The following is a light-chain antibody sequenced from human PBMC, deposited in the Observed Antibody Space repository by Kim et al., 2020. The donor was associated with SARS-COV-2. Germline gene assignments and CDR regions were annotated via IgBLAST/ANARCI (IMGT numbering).Light chain of an antibody. J-gene: IGLJ2*01. CDR3: NSRDSSGNHVV. CDR2: GKN. Sequence: SSELTQDPAVSVALGQTVRITCQGDSPRSYYASWYQQKPGQAPVLVIYGKNNRPSGIPDRFSGSSSGNTASLTITGAQAEAEADYYFNSRDSSGNHVVFG. V-gene: IGLV3-19*01. CDR1: SPRSYY.